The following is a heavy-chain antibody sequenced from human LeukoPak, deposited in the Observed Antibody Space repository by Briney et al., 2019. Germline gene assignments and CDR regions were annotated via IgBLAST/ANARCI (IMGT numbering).Heavy chain of an antibody. J-gene: IGHJ4*02. Sequence: SETPSLTCAVYGGSFSGYYWSWIRQPPGKGLEGIGEINHSGSTNYNPSLKSRVTISVDTSKNQFSLKLSSVTAADTAVYYCASGPVGAAAGSLYWGQGTLVTVSS. D-gene: IGHD6-13*01. V-gene: IGHV4-34*01. CDR2: INHSGST. CDR3: ASGPVGAAAGSLY. CDR1: GGSFSGYY.